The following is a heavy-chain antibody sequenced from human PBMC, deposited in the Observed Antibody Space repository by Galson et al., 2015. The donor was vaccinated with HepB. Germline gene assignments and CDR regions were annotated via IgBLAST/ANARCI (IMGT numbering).Heavy chain of an antibody. V-gene: IGHV6-1*01. Sequence: CAISGDSVSSNSATWNWIRQSPSRGLEWLGRTYYKSKWYSDYAVSVKSRITINTDTSKNQFSLQLNSVTPEDTAVYYCARVRSGHFDNWGQGTLVTVSS. J-gene: IGHJ4*02. CDR1: GDSVSSNSAT. CDR2: TYYKSKWYS. D-gene: IGHD6-19*01. CDR3: ARVRSGHFDN.